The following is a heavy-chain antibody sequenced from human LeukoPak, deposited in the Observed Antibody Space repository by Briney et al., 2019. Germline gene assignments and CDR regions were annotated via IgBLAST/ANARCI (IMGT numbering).Heavy chain of an antibody. CDR3: ARLRPMWSLEYYFDY. D-gene: IGHD3-10*01. J-gene: IGHJ4*02. V-gene: IGHV5-51*01. CDR2: IYPGDSDT. Sequence: GESLKISCKGSGYSFTNYWIGWVRQMPGKGLEWMGIIYPGDSDTRYSPSFQGQVTISADKSISTAYLQWSSLKASDTAMYYCARLRPMWSLEYYFDYWGQGTLVTVSS. CDR1: GYSFTNYW.